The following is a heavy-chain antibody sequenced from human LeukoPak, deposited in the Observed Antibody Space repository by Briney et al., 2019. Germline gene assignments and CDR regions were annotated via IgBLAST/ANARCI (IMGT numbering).Heavy chain of an antibody. CDR3: ARDRQDY. V-gene: IGHV4-59*01. CDR2: IYYSGST. J-gene: IGHJ4*02. CDR1: RGSISSYY. Sequence: SETLSLTCTVSRGSISSYYWTWIRQPPGKGLEWIGYIYYSGSTNYNPSLKSRVTISLDTSKNQFSLKLSSVTAADTAVYYCARDRQDYWGQGTLVTVSS.